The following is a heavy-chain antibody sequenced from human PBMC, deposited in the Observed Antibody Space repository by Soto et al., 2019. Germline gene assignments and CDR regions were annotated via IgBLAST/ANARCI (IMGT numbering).Heavy chain of an antibody. Sequence: QVQLVQSGAEVKKPGASVKVSCKASGYTFTSYGISWVRQAPGQGLEWMGWISAYNGNTNYAQKLQGRVTMTTDTSTSTANRELRRLRSDDTAVYYWARASSSSRHDYWGRGTLVSVSS. CDR1: GYTFTSYG. CDR2: ISAYNGNT. V-gene: IGHV1-18*01. CDR3: ARASSSSRHDY. J-gene: IGHJ4*02. D-gene: IGHD6-13*01.